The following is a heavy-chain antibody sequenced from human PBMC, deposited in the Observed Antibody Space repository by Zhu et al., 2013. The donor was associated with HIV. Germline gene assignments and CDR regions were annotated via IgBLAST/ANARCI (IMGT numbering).Heavy chain of an antibody. CDR2: INPRDGGT. CDR3: ARRTVMSPYGFDI. V-gene: IGHV1-46*01. J-gene: IGHJ3*02. CDR1: GYTFTSFY. Sequence: QVQLVQSGAAAKRPGASVKVSCRASGYTFTSFYIHWVRQAPGQGLEWMGLINPRDGGTIYAQTFQGRVTMTRDTSTSRVYMDLSSLRSEDTALYYCARRTVMSPYGFDIWGQGTMVTVSS. D-gene: IGHD3-16*01.